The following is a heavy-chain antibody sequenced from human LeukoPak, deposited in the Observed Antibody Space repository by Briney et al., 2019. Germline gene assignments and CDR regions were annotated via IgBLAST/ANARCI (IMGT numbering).Heavy chain of an antibody. Sequence: VASVKVSCKASGGTFSSDAISWVREAPGEGLEWLSYIRTSGGTETDADSVKGRFTISRDNDKDLLYLQMNSLRDDDTAIYYCARDQHYGFDYWGQGTLVTVSS. D-gene: IGHD4-17*01. CDR3: ARDQHYGFDY. CDR1: GGTFSSDA. CDR2: IRTSGGTE. J-gene: IGHJ4*02. V-gene: IGHV3-48*02.